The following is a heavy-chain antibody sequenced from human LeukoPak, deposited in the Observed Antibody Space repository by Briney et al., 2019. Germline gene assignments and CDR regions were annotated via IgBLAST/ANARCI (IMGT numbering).Heavy chain of an antibody. J-gene: IGHJ6*03. Sequence: SETLSLTCTVSGGSIINYYWSWIRQPAGTGLEWVGRIYVTGSTIYNPSLQSRLSMSVDTSKNQFSLRLTSVSAADTAVYYCARLKYYDSTGYSPGYYMDVWGKGITVTVSS. V-gene: IGHV4-4*07. CDR2: IYVTGST. D-gene: IGHD3-22*01. CDR1: GGSIINYY. CDR3: ARLKYYDSTGYSPGYYMDV.